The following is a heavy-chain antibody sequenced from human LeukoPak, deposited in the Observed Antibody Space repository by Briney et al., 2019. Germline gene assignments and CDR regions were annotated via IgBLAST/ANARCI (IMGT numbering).Heavy chain of an antibody. D-gene: IGHD3-16*02. CDR2: IYYSGST. Sequence: SETLSLTCTVSGGSISGYYWSWIRQPPGKGLEWIGCIYYSGSTRYNPSLKSRVTIAVDTSKNQFSLKLSSVTAADTAVYYCARHIGGGIEDMDVWGKGTKVTVSS. J-gene: IGHJ6*03. V-gene: IGHV4-59*08. CDR1: GGSISGYY. CDR3: ARHIGGGIEDMDV.